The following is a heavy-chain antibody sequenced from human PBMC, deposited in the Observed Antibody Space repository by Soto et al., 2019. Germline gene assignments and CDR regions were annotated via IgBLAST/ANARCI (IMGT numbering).Heavy chain of an antibody. CDR2: ISSYNGNT. D-gene: IGHD6-6*01. Sequence: QVQLVQSGAEVKKPGASVKVSCKASGYTFITYGISWVRQAPGQGLEWMGWISSYNGNTNYAQKLQGRVTMTTDTPTTTAYMELRSLRSDDTAVYYCARDRPTSSIRARDYYSAMDVWGQGPTVTVSS. CDR3: ARDRPTSSIRARDYYSAMDV. CDR1: GYTFITYG. J-gene: IGHJ6*02. V-gene: IGHV1-18*01.